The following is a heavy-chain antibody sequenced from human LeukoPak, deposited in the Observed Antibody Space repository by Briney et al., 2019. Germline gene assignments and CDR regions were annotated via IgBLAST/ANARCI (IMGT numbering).Heavy chain of an antibody. CDR3: ARASYGDEYYFDY. CDR2: ISSSSSYI. D-gene: IGHD4-17*01. Sequence: GGSLRLSCAASEFTFSSYSMNWVRQAPGKGLEWVSSISSSSSYIYYADSVKGRFTISRDNAKNSLYLQMNSLRAEDTAVYYCARASYGDEYYFDYWGQGTLVTVSS. J-gene: IGHJ4*02. CDR1: EFTFSSYS. V-gene: IGHV3-21*01.